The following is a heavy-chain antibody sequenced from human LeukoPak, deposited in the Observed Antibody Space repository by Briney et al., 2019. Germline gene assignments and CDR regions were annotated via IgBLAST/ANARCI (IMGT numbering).Heavy chain of an antibody. Sequence: GSLRLSCAASGFTFSSYGMLWVRQAPGKGLDWVAFIRHDGNNKLYADSVKGRFTISRDNSKNTLYLHINSLRAEDTAVYYCVKDNPLDYWGQGTLVIVSS. V-gene: IGHV3-30*02. CDR2: IRHDGNNK. J-gene: IGHJ4*02. CDR3: VKDNPLDY. CDR1: GFTFSSYG.